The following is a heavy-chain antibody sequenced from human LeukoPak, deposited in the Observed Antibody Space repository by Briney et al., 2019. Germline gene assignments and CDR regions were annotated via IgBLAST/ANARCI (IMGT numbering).Heavy chain of an antibody. CDR3: ARRHGNRWYVDY. CDR2: ISSTSATM. J-gene: IGHJ4*02. CDR1: GFAFSSYE. V-gene: IGHV3-48*03. D-gene: IGHD6-13*01. Sequence: GGSLRLSCADSGFAFSSYEMNWVRQAPGKGLEWVSYISSTSATMYHADSVKGRFTISRDNAKNSLYLQMNSLRAEDTAVYYCARRHGNRWYVDYWGQGTLVTVSS.